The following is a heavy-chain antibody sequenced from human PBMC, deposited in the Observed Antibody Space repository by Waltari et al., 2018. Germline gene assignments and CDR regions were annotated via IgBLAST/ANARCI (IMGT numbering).Heavy chain of an antibody. Sequence: QLQLQESGPGLMKPSETLSLTCTVSGGSISSSSYYWGWIRQPPGKGLEWIGSIYYSGSTYYNPSLKSRVTISVDTSKNQFSLKLSSVTAADTAVYYCARRFSGFGDEAWFDPWGQGTLVTVSS. CDR1: GGSISSSSYY. D-gene: IGHD3-10*01. CDR2: IYYSGST. V-gene: IGHV4-39*01. CDR3: ARRFSGFGDEAWFDP. J-gene: IGHJ5*02.